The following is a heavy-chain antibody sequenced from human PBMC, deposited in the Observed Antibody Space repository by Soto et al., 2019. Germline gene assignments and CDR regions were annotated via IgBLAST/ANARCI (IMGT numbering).Heavy chain of an antibody. CDR1: GYTFTGYY. CDR2: ISPNSGGT. Sequence: QVQLVQSGAEVTKSGASVKVSCKASGYTFTGYYIHWVRQAPGQGPEWMGEISPNSGGTKYAQRFQGRVTMTRDTSITTVYMELSNLSPDDTAVYYCGKGRSGDVGVFYWGQGTLVTVYS. J-gene: IGHJ4*02. CDR3: GKGRSGDVGVFY. V-gene: IGHV1-2*02. D-gene: IGHD1-26*01.